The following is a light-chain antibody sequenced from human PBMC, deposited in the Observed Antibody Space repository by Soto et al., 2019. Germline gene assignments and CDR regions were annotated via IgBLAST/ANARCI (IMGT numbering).Light chain of an antibody. CDR1: QSVRSE. CDR2: GAS. V-gene: IGKV3-15*01. Sequence: ETVMTQSPATLSVSPGERATLSCRASQSVRSELAWYQHKPGQAPRLLIYGASTRATGFPDRFSGSGSGTEFTLTISSLHSEDFAVYYCQQYYDWPITFGQGTRLEIK. CDR3: QQYYDWPIT. J-gene: IGKJ5*01.